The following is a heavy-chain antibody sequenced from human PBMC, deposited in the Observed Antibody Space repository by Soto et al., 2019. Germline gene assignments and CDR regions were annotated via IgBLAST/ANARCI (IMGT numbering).Heavy chain of an antibody. J-gene: IGHJ4*02. CDR3: ARISGLWETGTYEY. Sequence: SGPTLVNPTQTLTLTCTFSGFSLSTSGMCVSWIRQPPGKALEWLALIDWDDDKYYSTSLKTRLTISKDTSKNQVVLTMTNMDPVDTSTYYCARISGLWETGTYEYWGQGTLVTVFS. D-gene: IGHD6-25*01. CDR2: IDWDDDK. CDR1: GFSLSTSGMC. V-gene: IGHV2-70*01.